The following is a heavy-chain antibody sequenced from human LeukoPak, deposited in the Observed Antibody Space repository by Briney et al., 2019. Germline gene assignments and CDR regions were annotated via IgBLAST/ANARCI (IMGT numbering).Heavy chain of an antibody. Sequence: SETLSLTCTVSGGSISSSGYYWSWIRQPPGKGLEWIGEINHSGSTNYNPSLKSRVTISVDTSKNQFSLKLSSVTAADTAVYYCARAGSGRHWLVEFDYWGQGTLVTVSS. CDR2: INHSGST. J-gene: IGHJ4*02. CDR3: ARAGSGRHWLVEFDY. V-gene: IGHV4-39*07. CDR1: GGSISSSGYY. D-gene: IGHD6-19*01.